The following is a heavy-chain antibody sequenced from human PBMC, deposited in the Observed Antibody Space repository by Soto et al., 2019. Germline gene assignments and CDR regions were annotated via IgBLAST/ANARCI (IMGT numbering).Heavy chain of an antibody. Sequence: SETLSLTCAISGGSISGFYWGWIRQPPGKGLEWIGNIYYSGSANYDPSLRSRVTISLNTSKNQFSLNLNSVTAADTAIYYCARWTYCGGDCYWLDFWGQGTLVTVSS. CDR3: ARWTYCGGDCYWLDF. CDR1: GGSISGFY. J-gene: IGHJ4*02. D-gene: IGHD2-21*02. CDR2: IYYSGSA. V-gene: IGHV4-59*01.